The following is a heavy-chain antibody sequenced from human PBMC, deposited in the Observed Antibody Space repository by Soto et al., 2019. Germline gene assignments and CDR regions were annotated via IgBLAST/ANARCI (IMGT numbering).Heavy chain of an antibody. CDR2: IIPIFGSA. CDR3: AKDGGKDGYFGNSFDP. J-gene: IGHJ5*02. Sequence: QVQLVQSGAAVKKPGSSVKVSCKASGGTFSNYAITWVRQAPGQGLEWLGRIIPIFGSANYAQKFQGRVTITADESTTTAYMELSSLRSDDTAVYYCAKDGGKDGYFGNSFDPWGQGTLVTVSS. D-gene: IGHD5-12*01. CDR1: GGTFSNYA. V-gene: IGHV1-69*15.